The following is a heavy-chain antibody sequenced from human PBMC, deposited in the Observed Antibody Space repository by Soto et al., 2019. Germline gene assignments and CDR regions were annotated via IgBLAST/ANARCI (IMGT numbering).Heavy chain of an antibody. D-gene: IGHD1-26*01. CDR1: GYTFTSYG. Sequence: GASVKVSCKASGYTFTSYGISWVRQAPGQGLEWMGWISAYNGNTNYAQKLQGRITMTTDTSTSTAYMELRSLRSDDTAVYYCARTPSGSYGYYFDYWGQGTLVTVSS. J-gene: IGHJ4*02. CDR3: ARTPSGSYGYYFDY. CDR2: ISAYNGNT. V-gene: IGHV1-18*04.